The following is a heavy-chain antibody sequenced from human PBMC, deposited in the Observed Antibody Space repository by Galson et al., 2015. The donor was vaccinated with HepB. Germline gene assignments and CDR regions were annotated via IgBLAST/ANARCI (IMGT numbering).Heavy chain of an antibody. CDR3: ARDWDCGGDCYWYFDL. V-gene: IGHV4-61*02. Sequence: TLSLTCTVSGGSISSGNYYWSWIRQPAGKGLEWIGRFYISGSTNYNPSLKSRVTMSVDTSKNQFSLKLSSVTAADTAVYYCARDWDCGGDCYWYFDLWGRGTLVTVSS. CDR2: FYISGST. J-gene: IGHJ2*01. D-gene: IGHD2-21*01. CDR1: GGSISSGNYY.